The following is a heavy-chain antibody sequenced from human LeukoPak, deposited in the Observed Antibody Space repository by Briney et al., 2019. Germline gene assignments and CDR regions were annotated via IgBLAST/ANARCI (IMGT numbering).Heavy chain of an antibody. J-gene: IGHJ5*02. V-gene: IGHV4-59*12. CDR1: GGSISSYY. D-gene: IGHD6-13*01. CDR3: ARVGAGLGWFDP. CDR2: IYYSGST. Sequence: SETLSLTCTVSGGSISSYYWSWIRQPPGKGLEWIGYIYYSGSTNYNPSLKSRVTISVDTSKNQFSLKLSSVTAADTAVYYCARVGAGLGWFDPWGQGTLVTVSS.